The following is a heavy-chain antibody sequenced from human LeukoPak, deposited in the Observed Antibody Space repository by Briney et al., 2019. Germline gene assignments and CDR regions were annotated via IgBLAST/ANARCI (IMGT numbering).Heavy chain of an antibody. CDR3: AREQMGAFDY. J-gene: IGHJ4*02. CDR2: IYSGGST. D-gene: IGHD3-16*01. CDR1: GFTFSSYG. Sequence: PGGSLRLSCAASGFTFSSYGMHWVRQAPGKGLEWVSVIYSGGSTYYADSVKGRFTISRDNSKNTLYLQMNSLRAEDTAVYYCAREQMGAFDYWGQGTLVTVSS. V-gene: IGHV3-53*01.